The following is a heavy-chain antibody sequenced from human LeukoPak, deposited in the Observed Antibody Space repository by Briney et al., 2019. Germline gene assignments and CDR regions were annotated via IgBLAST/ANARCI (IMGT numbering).Heavy chain of an antibody. V-gene: IGHV3-23*01. CDR2: ISGSGGST. J-gene: IGHJ6*02. CDR1: GFTFSGYA. Sequence: PGGSLRLSCAASGFTFSGYAMSWVRQAPGKGLEWVSAISGSGGSTYYADSVKGRFTISRDNSKNTLYLQMNSLRAGDTAVYYCAKGDSSGEYYYYYYGMDVWGQGTTVTVSS. CDR3: AKGDSSGEYYYYYYGMDV. D-gene: IGHD3-22*01.